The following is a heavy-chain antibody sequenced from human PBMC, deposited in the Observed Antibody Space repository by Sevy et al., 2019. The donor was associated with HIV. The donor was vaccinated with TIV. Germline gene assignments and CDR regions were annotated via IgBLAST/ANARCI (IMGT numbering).Heavy chain of an antibody. CDR1: GFTFSSYA. D-gene: IGHD3-22*01. V-gene: IGHV3-23*01. CDR3: AKDQDYYDSSGYYYAIDY. CDR2: ISGSGGST. Sequence: GGSLRLSCAASGFTFSSYAMSWVRQAPGKGLEWVSAISGSGGSTYYADSVKGRFTISRANSKNTLYLQMNSLRAEDTAVYYCAKDQDYYDSSGYYYAIDYWGQGTLVTVSS. J-gene: IGHJ4*02.